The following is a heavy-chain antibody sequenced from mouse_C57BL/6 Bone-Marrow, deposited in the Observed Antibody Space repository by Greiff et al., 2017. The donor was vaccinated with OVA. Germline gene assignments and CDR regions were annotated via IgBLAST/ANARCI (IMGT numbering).Heavy chain of an antibody. Sequence: QVQLKQPGAELVKPGASVKLSCKASGYTFTSYWMQWVKQRPGQGLEWIGEIDPSDSYTNYNQKFKGKATLTVETSSSTAYMQLSSLTSEDSAVYYCARDYYGTPYYFDYWGQGTTLTVSS. V-gene: IGHV1-50*01. J-gene: IGHJ2*01. CDR1: GYTFTSYW. CDR3: ARDYYGTPYYFDY. D-gene: IGHD1-1*01. CDR2: IDPSDSYT.